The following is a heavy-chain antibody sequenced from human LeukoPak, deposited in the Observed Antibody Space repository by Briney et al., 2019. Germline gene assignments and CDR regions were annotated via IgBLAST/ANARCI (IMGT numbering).Heavy chain of an antibody. D-gene: IGHD6-19*01. Sequence: SEALSLTCTVSGGSISSYYWNWIRQPAGKGLEWVGRIYTSGSTNYNPSLKSRVSMSVYTSKNQFSLKLSSVTAADTAVYYCARGKVVAGTPGQNSWDYWDQGTLVTVSS. CDR3: ARGKVVAGTPGQNSWDY. CDR2: IYTSGST. V-gene: IGHV4-4*07. CDR1: GGSISSYY. J-gene: IGHJ4*02.